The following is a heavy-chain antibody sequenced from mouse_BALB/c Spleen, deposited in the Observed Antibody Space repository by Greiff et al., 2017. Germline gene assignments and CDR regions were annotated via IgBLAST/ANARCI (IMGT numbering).Heavy chain of an antibody. D-gene: IGHD3-2*01. V-gene: IGHV14-3*02. Sequence: VQLQQSGAELVKPGASVKLSCTASGFNIKDTYMHWVKQRPEQGLEWIGRIDPANGNTKYDPKFQGKATITADTSSNTAYLQLSSLTSEDTAVYYCACLDSSGYWFAYWGQGTLVTVSA. CDR2: IDPANGNT. CDR1: GFNIKDTY. CDR3: ACLDSSGYWFAY. J-gene: IGHJ3*01.